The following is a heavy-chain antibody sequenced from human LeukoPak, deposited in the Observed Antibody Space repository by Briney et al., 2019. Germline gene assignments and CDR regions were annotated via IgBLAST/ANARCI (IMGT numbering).Heavy chain of an antibody. CDR2: IDATGST. Sequence: PGGSLRLSCAASGFTVSSDYTTWVRQAPGKGLEWVSSIDATGSTNYADSVRGRFTLSRDNSKNTLYLRMSGLRAEDTAVYYCARDASGSRPNYWGQGTLVTVTS. D-gene: IGHD3-10*01. CDR1: GFTVSSDY. CDR3: ARDASGSRPNY. J-gene: IGHJ4*02. V-gene: IGHV3-53*01.